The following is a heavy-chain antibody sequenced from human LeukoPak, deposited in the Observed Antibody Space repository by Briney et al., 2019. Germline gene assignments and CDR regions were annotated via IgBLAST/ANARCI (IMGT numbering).Heavy chain of an antibody. CDR3: AKEGPDRSTSLDY. D-gene: IGHD2-2*01. CDR2: ISYDGSNK. Sequence: GGSLRLSCAASGFTFSSYGMHWVRQAPGKGLEWVAVISYDGSNKYYADSVKGRFTISRDNSKNTLYLQMNSLRAEDTAVYYCAKEGPDRSTSLDYWGQGTLVTVSS. V-gene: IGHV3-30*18. J-gene: IGHJ4*02. CDR1: GFTFSSYG.